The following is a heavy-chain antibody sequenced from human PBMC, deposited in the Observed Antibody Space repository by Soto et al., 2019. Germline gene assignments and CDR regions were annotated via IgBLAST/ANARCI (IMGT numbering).Heavy chain of an antibody. CDR2: ISAYNGNT. Sequence: ASVKVSCKASGYTFTSYGISWVRQAPGQGLEWMGWISAYNGNTSYAQKLQGRVTMTTDTSTSTAYMELRSLRSDDTAVYYCARRRSTSGPRAFDIWGQGTMVTVSS. CDR1: GYTFTSYG. V-gene: IGHV1-18*01. CDR3: ARRRSTSGPRAFDI. D-gene: IGHD2-2*01. J-gene: IGHJ3*02.